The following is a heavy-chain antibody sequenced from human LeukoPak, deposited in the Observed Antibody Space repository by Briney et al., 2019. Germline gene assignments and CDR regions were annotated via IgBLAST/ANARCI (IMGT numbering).Heavy chain of an antibody. D-gene: IGHD1-7*01. CDR1: GFTFSDYY. V-gene: IGHV3-11*06. CDR3: AAGITGTISDY. CDR2: ISSSSSYT. J-gene: IGHJ4*02. Sequence: GGSLRLSCAASGFTFSDYYMSWIRQAPGKGLEWVSYISSSSSYTNYADSVKGRFTISRDNAKNSLYLQMNSLRAEDTAVYYCAAGITGTISDYWGKGTLVTVSS.